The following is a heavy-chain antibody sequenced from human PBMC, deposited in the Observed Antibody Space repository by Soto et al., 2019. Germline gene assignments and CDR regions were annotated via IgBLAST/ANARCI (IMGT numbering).Heavy chain of an antibody. CDR1: GGSISSYD. D-gene: IGHD3-22*01. CDR3: ARAYNYYDSSGRRPYYFDY. V-gene: IGHV4-59*01. Sequence: TSETLSLTYTVSGGSISSYDWSWIRQPPGKGLEWIGYIYYSGSTNYNPSLKSRVTISVDTSKNQFSLKLSSVTAADTAVYYCARAYNYYDSSGRRPYYFDYWGQGPLLTGSS. CDR2: IYYSGST. J-gene: IGHJ4*02.